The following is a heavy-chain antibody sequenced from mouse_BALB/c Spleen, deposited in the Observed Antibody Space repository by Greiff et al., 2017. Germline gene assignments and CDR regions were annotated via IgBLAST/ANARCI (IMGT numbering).Heavy chain of an antibody. CDR3: ASVRNYYGSSYWFAY. D-gene: IGHD1-1*01. J-gene: IGHJ3*01. V-gene: IGHV1-63*01. Sequence: QVQLQQSGAELVRPGTSVKISCKASGYAFTNYWLGWVKQRPGHGLEWIGDIYPGSGNTYYNEKFKGKATLTADKSSSTAYMQLSSLTSEDSAVYFCASVRNYYGSSYWFAYWGQGTLVTVSA. CDR2: IYPGSGNT. CDR1: GYAFTNYW.